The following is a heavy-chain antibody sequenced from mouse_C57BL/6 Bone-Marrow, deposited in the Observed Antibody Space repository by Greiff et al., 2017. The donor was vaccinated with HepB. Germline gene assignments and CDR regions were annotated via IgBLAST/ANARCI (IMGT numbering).Heavy chain of an antibody. CDR1: GFTFSSYA. Sequence: EVNVVESGEGLVKPGGSLKLSCAASGFTFSSYAMSWVRQTPEKRLEWVAYISSGGDYIYYADTVKGRFTISRDNARNTLYLQMSSLKSEDTAMNYCTRVTTVVFDYWGQGTTLTVAS. V-gene: IGHV5-9-1*02. D-gene: IGHD1-1*01. CDR3: TRVTTVVFDY. J-gene: IGHJ2*01. CDR2: ISSGGDYI.